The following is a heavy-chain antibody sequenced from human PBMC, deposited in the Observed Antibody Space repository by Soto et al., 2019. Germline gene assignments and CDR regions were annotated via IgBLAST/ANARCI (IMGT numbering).Heavy chain of an antibody. CDR3: ARDSSGYTDPGFDY. D-gene: IGHD3-22*01. Sequence: QVQLQQSGPGLVKPSQTLSLTCAISGDSVSSNSAAWNWIRQSPSRGLEWLGRTYYRSKWYNDXAGSVKSRITXXPXTXTNQFSLQLNSVTPEDTAVYYCARDSSGYTDPGFDYWGQGTLVTVSS. CDR1: GDSVSSNSAA. V-gene: IGHV6-1*01. J-gene: IGHJ4*02. CDR2: TYYRSKWYN.